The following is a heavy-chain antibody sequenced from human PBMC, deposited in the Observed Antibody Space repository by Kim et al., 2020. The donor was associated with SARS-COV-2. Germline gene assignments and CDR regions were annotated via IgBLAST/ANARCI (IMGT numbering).Heavy chain of an antibody. D-gene: IGHD3-16*02. CDR2: ISSSSSYT. Sequence: GGSLRLSCAASGFTFSDYYMSWIRQAPGKGLEWVSYISSSSSYTNYADSVKGRFTISRDNAKNSLYLQMNSLRAEDTAVYYCARGGYDYVWGSYRDYYYYYCMDVWGQGTTVTVAS. CDR3: ARGGYDYVWGSYRDYYYYYCMDV. CDR1: GFTFSDYY. J-gene: IGHJ6*02. V-gene: IGHV3-11*05.